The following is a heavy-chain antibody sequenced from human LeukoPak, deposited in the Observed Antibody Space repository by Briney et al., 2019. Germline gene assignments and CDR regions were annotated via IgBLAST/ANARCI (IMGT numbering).Heavy chain of an antibody. D-gene: IGHD3-10*01. Sequence: PSETLSLTCTVSGGSISSSSYYWGWIRQPPGKGLEWIGTIYYSGSTYYNPSLKIRVTISVDTSKNQFSLKLSSVTAADTAVYYSARHPHSYGSIPLDYFDYWGQGTLVTVSS. CDR1: GGSISSSSYY. J-gene: IGHJ4*02. CDR2: IYYSGST. CDR3: ARHPHSYGSIPLDYFDY. V-gene: IGHV4-39*01.